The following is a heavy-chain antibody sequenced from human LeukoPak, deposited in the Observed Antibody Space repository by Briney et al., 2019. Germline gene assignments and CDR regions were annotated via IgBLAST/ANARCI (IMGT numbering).Heavy chain of an antibody. CDR2: IYYSGST. D-gene: IGHD3/OR15-3a*01. CDR1: GGSISSYY. Sequence: PSETLPLTCTVSGGSISSYYWSWIRQPPGKGLEWIGYIYYSGSTNYNPSLKSRVTISVDTSKNQFSLKLSSVTAADTAVYYCARGWTGYPYYFDYWGQGTLVTVSS. J-gene: IGHJ4*02. CDR3: ARGWTGYPYYFDY. V-gene: IGHV4-59*01.